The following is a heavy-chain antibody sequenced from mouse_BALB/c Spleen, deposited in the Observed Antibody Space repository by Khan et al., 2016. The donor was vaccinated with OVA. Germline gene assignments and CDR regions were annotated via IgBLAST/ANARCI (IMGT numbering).Heavy chain of an antibody. CDR2: IYPGDGDT. V-gene: IGHV1-87*01. D-gene: IGHD2-1*01. Sequence: QVQLKQSGAELARPGASVKLSCKASGYSFTSYWMQWAKQRPGQGLEWIGAIYPGDGDTRYTQKFKGKATLTADNSSSTAYMQLSSLASEDSAIYYCARGRYGNWYFDVWGAGTTVTVSS. CDR3: ARGRYGNWYFDV. CDR1: GYSFTSYW. J-gene: IGHJ1*01.